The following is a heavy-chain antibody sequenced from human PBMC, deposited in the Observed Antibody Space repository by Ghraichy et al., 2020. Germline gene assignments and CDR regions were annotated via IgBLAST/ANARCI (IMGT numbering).Heavy chain of an antibody. CDR3: ANCGHGDCGGDCYCDLFDY. V-gene: IGHV3-23*01. CDR2: ISGSGGST. D-gene: IGHD2-21*02. CDR1: GFTFSSYA. Sequence: GGSLRLSCAASGFTFSSYAMSWVRQAPGKGLEWVSAISGSGGSTYYADSVKGRFTISRDNSKNTLYLQMNSLRAEDTAVYYCANCGHGDCGGDCYCDLFDYWGQGTLVTVSS. J-gene: IGHJ4*02.